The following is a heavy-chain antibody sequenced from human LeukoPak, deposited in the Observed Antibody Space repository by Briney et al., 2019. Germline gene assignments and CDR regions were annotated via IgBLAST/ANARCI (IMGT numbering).Heavy chain of an antibody. Sequence: GGSLRLSCAASGFTFISYTMSWVRQAPGKGLEWVSCISPSSSTIYYDDSVKGRFTISRDNAENSLYLQMNSLRAEDTALYYCARGVVVAAGGYYYGMDVWGQGATVTVSS. D-gene: IGHD2-15*01. CDR3: ARGVVVAAGGYYYGMDV. V-gene: IGHV3-48*01. J-gene: IGHJ6*02. CDR2: ISPSSSTI. CDR1: GFTFISYT.